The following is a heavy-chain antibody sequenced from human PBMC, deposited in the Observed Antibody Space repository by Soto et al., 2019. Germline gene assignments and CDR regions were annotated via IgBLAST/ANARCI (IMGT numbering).Heavy chain of an antibody. CDR2: IDPSDSYT. D-gene: IGHD6-6*01. CDR3: ATSSIAAQYYGMDV. V-gene: IGHV5-10-1*01. J-gene: IGHJ6*02. CDR1: GYSFTSYW. Sequence: PXESLTISVTGSGYSFTSYWTSLVRQMPGKGLEWMGRIDPSDSYTNYSPSFQGHVTISADKSISTAYLQWSSLKASDTAMYYCATSSIAAQYYGMDVWGQGTKVTV.